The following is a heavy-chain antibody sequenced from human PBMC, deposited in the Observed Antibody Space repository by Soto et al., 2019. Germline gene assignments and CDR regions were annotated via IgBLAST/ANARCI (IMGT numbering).Heavy chain of an antibody. D-gene: IGHD1-1*01. Sequence: EVQLLESGGGSVQPGGSLRLSCAASGFTFNNYAMHWVRRPPGKGLEWVSSISHSGGTTYYADSVKGRFSISRDSLAGKLYLQMNSVRAEDTALYYCANGRGQSWNFASWGQGTLFTVSP. J-gene: IGHJ5*01. V-gene: IGHV3-23*01. CDR2: ISHSGGTT. CDR3: ANGRGQSWNFAS. CDR1: GFTFNNYA.